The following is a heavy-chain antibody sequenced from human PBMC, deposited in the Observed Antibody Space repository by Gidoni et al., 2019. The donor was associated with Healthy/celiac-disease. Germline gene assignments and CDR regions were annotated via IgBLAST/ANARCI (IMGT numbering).Heavy chain of an antibody. D-gene: IGHD3-22*01. CDR1: GFPFSSYA. CDR3: AKDLPYYYDSSGYSIY. J-gene: IGHJ4*02. Sequence: EVQLLESGGGLVQPGGSLRLSCAASGFPFSSYAMSWVRQAPGKGLEWVSAISGSGSSTYYADSVKGRFTISRDNSKNTLYLQMNSLRAEDTAVYYCAKDLPYYYDSSGYSIYWGQGTLVTVSS. CDR2: ISGSGSST. V-gene: IGHV3-23*01.